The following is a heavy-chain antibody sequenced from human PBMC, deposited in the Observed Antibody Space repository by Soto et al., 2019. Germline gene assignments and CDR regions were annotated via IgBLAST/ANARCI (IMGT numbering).Heavy chain of an antibody. CDR1: GFTFSSYA. J-gene: IGHJ1*01. CDR2: ISGSGGST. Sequence: GGSLRLSCAASGFTFSSYAMSWVRQAPGKGLEWVSAISGSGGSTYYADSVKGRFTISRDNSKNTLYLQMNSLRAEDTAVYYCAKDWPCSGGSRYFRLSPQYFQHWGQGTLVTVSS. CDR3: AKDWPCSGGSRYFRLSPQYFQH. D-gene: IGHD2-15*01. V-gene: IGHV3-23*01.